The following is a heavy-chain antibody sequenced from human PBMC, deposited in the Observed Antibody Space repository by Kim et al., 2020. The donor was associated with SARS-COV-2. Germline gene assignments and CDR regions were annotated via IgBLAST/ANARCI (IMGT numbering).Heavy chain of an antibody. V-gene: IGHV3-15*05. J-gene: IGHJ6*02. CDR3: TTDPRGFSYGYYYGMDG. CDR2: IRSKDDGGTT. Sequence: GGSLRLSCAASGFTFTNAWMTWVRQAPGKGLEWVAHIRSKDDGGTTYYATPVKGRFTISRDDSTSTLYLQMNSLRAEDTAVYYCTTDPRGFSYGYYYGMDGWGQGTTVTV. D-gene: IGHD3-16*01. CDR1: GFTFTNAW.